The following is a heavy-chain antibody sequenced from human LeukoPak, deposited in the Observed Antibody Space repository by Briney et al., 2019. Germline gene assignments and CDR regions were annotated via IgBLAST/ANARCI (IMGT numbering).Heavy chain of an antibody. CDR3: ARGLYDFWSGYYTPPGYYYYMDV. J-gene: IGHJ6*03. CDR1: GGSISSSSYY. V-gene: IGHV4-39*07. Sequence: PSETLSLTCTVSGGSISSSSYYWGWIRQPPGKGLEWIGSIYYSGSTYYNPSLKSRVTISVDTSKNQFSLKLSSVTAADTAVYYCARGLYDFWSGYYTPPGYYYYMDVWGKGTTVTVSS. CDR2: IYYSGST. D-gene: IGHD3-3*01.